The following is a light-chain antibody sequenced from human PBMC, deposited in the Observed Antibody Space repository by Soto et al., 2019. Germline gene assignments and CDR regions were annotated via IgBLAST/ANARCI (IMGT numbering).Light chain of an antibody. CDR3: QQYNNWPWT. CDR1: QSVSSK. V-gene: IGKV3-15*01. J-gene: IGKJ1*01. Sequence: EVVLTQSPATLSLSPGERATLSSRASQSVSSKLAWYQQKPGQAPRLLSYGASTRATGIPARFSGSGSGTDFTLTISSLKSEDFAAYYCQQYNNWPWTFGQGTKVDIK. CDR2: GAS.